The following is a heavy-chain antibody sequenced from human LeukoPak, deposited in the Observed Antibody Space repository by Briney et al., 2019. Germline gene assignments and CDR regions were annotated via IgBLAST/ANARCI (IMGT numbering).Heavy chain of an antibody. J-gene: IGHJ4*02. Sequence: GGSLRLSCAASGFTFSSYWMTWVRQAPGKGLEWVANVKQDASEKDYVDSVKGRFTISRDNTKNSLYLQMNSLRAEYKAVYYCYTAVTDYWGQGSLVTVSS. V-gene: IGHV3-7*01. CDR3: YTAVTDY. CDR2: VKQDASEK. D-gene: IGHD6-19*01. CDR1: GFTFSSYW.